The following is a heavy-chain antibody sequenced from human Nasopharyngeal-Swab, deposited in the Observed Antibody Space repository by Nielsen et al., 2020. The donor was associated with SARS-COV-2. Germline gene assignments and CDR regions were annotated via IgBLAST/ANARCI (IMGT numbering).Heavy chain of an antibody. CDR1: GYTFTGYY. Sequence: ASVKVSCKASGYTFTGYYMHWVRQAPGQGLEWMGWINPNSGGTNYAQKFQGWVTMTRDTSISTAYMELSRLRSDDTAVYYRARVRYYYDSHGAFDIWGQGTMVTVSS. CDR2: INPNSGGT. CDR3: ARVRYYYDSHGAFDI. V-gene: IGHV1-2*04. J-gene: IGHJ3*02. D-gene: IGHD3-22*01.